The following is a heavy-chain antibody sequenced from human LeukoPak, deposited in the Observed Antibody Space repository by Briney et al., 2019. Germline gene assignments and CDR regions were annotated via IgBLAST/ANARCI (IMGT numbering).Heavy chain of an antibody. Sequence: GSLRLSCAASGFTFSSYWMHWVRQVPGKGLVWVSRINTDGSTTSYADSVKGRFTISRDNAKNTLSLQMNSLRAEDTAVYYCARVFFVVVPAAMTVRDAFDIWGQGTMVTVSS. J-gene: IGHJ3*02. D-gene: IGHD2-2*01. CDR1: GFTFSSYW. CDR2: INTDGSTT. CDR3: ARVFFVVVPAAMTVRDAFDI. V-gene: IGHV3-74*01.